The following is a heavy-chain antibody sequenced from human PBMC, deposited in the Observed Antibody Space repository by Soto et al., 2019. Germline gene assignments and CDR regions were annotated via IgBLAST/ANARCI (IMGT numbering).Heavy chain of an antibody. Sequence: GGSLRLSCAASGFTFSSYSMNWVRQAPGKGLEWVSYISSSSSTIYYADSVKGRFTISRDNAKNSLYLQMNSLRDEDTAVYYCARIRSSGYYPDAFDIWGQGTMVTVSS. V-gene: IGHV3-48*02. CDR3: ARIRSSGYYPDAFDI. J-gene: IGHJ3*02. CDR1: GFTFSSYS. D-gene: IGHD3-22*01. CDR2: ISSSSSTI.